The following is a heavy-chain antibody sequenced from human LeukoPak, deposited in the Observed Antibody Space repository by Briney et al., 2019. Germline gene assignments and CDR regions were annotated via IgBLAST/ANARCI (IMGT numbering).Heavy chain of an antibody. D-gene: IGHD3-10*01. CDR1: GGSISSYY. CDR2: IYYSGST. Sequence: SETLSLTCTVSGGSISSYYWSWIRQPPGKGLEWIGYIYYSGSTNYNPSLKSRVTISVDTSKNQFSLKLSSVTAAGTAVYYCARAYPSITRGFDYWGQGTLVTVSS. CDR3: ARAYPSITRGFDY. J-gene: IGHJ4*02. V-gene: IGHV4-59*01.